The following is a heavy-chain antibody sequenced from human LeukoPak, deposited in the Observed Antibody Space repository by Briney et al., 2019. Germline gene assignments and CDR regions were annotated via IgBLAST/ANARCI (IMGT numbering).Heavy chain of an antibody. J-gene: IGHJ4*02. Sequence: GGSLRLSCAASGFTVSSNYMSWVRQAPGKGLEWVSVIYSGGSTYCADSVKGRFTISRDNSKNTLYLQMNSLRAEDTAVYYCAREYSSSTGFDYWGQGTLVTVSS. CDR3: AREYSSSTGFDY. V-gene: IGHV3-66*01. CDR2: IYSGGST. CDR1: GFTVSSNY. D-gene: IGHD6-13*01.